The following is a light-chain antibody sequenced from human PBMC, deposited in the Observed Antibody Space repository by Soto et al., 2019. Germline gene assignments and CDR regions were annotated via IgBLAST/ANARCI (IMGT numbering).Light chain of an antibody. CDR1: QSVSSY. J-gene: IGKJ5*01. V-gene: IGKV3-11*01. CDR2: DAS. CDR3: QQYGGPPVT. Sequence: EIVLTQSPATLSLSPGERATLSCRASQSVSSYLAWYQQKPGQAPRLLIYDASNRATGIPARFSGSGSGTDFTLTISSLEPEDFAVYYCQQYGGPPVTFGQGTRLEIE.